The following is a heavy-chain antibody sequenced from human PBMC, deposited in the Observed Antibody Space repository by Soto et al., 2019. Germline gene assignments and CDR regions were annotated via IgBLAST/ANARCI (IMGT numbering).Heavy chain of an antibody. CDR3: ERSIVVVTALDY. CDR2: INAGNGNT. D-gene: IGHD2-21*02. Sequence: QVQLVQSGAEEKKPGASVKVSCKASGYTFTSYAMHWVRQAPGQRLEWMGWINAGNGNTKYSQKVQGRVTITRDTSASTAYMELSSLRSEDTAVYYCERSIVVVTALDYWGQGTLVTVSS. J-gene: IGHJ4*02. CDR1: GYTFTSYA. V-gene: IGHV1-3*05.